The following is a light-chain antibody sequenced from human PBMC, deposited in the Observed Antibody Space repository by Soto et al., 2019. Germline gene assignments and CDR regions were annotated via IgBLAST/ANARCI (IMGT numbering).Light chain of an antibody. J-gene: IGKJ5*01. CDR3: QQYGSSPPIT. CDR1: QSVSSY. V-gene: IGKV3-20*01. Sequence: EIVLTQSPATLSLSPGERATLSCMASQSVSSYLAWYQQKPGQAPRPLIYGASSRATGIPDRFSGSGSGTDFTLTISRLEPEDFAVYYCQQYGSSPPITFGQGTRLEIK. CDR2: GAS.